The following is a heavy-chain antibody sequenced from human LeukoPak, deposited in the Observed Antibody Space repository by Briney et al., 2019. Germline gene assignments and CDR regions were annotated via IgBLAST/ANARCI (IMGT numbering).Heavy chain of an antibody. Sequence: PSVKVSCKTSGYTFFKYAIHWVRQAPGQRFEWMGWIDGGNGDTRLSQKFQDRVSFTRDTFATTAYMELTSLRSEDTAVYYCARDQSRDIRVDFDYWGQGTLVTVSS. CDR3: ARDQSRDIRVDFDY. J-gene: IGHJ4*02. CDR1: GYTFFKYA. V-gene: IGHV1-3*01. D-gene: IGHD2-15*01. CDR2: IDGGNGDT.